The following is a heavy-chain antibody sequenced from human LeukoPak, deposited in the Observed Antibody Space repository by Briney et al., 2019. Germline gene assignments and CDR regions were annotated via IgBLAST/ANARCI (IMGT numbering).Heavy chain of an antibody. CDR2: INSRSGGT. J-gene: IGHJ5*01. D-gene: IGHD6-6*01. CDR1: GYTFTSYY. Sequence: ASVKVSCKASGYTFTSYYIHWVRQAPGQGLEWMGVINSRSGGTTYAQKFQGRVTMTRDTSTSTAYMELSSLRSEDTAVYYCARVSGSIVARLAWFDSWGQGTLVTVSS. V-gene: IGHV1-46*01. CDR3: ARVSGSIVARLAWFDS.